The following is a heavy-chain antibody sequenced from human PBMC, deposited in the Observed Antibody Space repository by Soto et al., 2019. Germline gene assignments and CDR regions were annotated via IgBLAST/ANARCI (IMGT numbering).Heavy chain of an antibody. CDR1: GFTFSSYA. CDR2: ISTNGGST. J-gene: IGHJ4*02. V-gene: IGHV3-64D*06. Sequence: GGSLRLSCSASGFTFSSYAMHWVRQAPGKGLEYVSSISTNGGSTHYADSVKGRFTISRDNSKNKQYLQMSSLRADDTPVYSSVQCEYYYHSTGYYPFDYWRQGSLVTVSS. CDR3: VQCEYYYHSTGYYPFDY. D-gene: IGHD3-22*01.